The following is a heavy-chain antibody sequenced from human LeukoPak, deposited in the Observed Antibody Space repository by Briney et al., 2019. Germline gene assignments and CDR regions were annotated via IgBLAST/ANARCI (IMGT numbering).Heavy chain of an antibody. J-gene: IGHJ4*02. CDR2: ISYDGSNK. Sequence: PGGSLRLSCSASGFTFSSYAMHWVRQAPGKGLEWVAVISYDGSNKYYADSVKGRFTISRDNSKNTLYLQMNSLRAEDTAVYYCAKDVTNQLDAAEVDYLHYWGQGTLVTVSS. CDR1: GFTFSSYA. CDR3: AKDVTNQLDAAEVDYLHY. D-gene: IGHD5-12*01. V-gene: IGHV3-30-3*01.